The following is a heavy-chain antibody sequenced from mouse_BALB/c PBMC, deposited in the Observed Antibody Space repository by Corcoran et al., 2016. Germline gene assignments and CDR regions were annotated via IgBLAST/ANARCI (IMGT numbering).Heavy chain of an antibody. Sequence: EVQLHQSGAEHLKPGASVKLSCTASGFNIKDTYMHWLKQRPEQGLEWIGRIDPANGHTKYDTKFQGKATITADKSSNTAYLQLSSLTSEDTAVYYCARDYDYDDAMDYWGQGTSVTVSS. J-gene: IGHJ4*01. CDR2: IDPANGHT. V-gene: IGHV14-3*02. CDR3: ARDYDYDDAMDY. CDR1: GFNIKDTY. D-gene: IGHD2-4*01.